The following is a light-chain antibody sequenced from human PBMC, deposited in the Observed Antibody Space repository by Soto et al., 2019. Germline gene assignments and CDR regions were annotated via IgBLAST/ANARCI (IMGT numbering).Light chain of an antibody. Sequence: EIVMTQSPATLSVSPGDRANVSCRASQSVSYNLAWYQQKPGQAPRLLIHRTSTRATGVPSPFSGSRSGTANSLTSDTLQADDVAVYYWHQYGGWPRTFGQGTRVEMK. V-gene: IGKV3-15*01. CDR2: RTS. J-gene: IGKJ1*01. CDR3: HQYGGWPRT. CDR1: QSVSYN.